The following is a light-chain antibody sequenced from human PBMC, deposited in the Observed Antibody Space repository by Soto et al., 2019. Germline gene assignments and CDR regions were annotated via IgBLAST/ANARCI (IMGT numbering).Light chain of an antibody. CDR2: INSDGSH. CDR3: QTWGTGIAV. V-gene: IGLV4-69*01. Sequence: QLVLTQSPSASASLGASVKLTCTLSSGHSSYAIAWHQQQPEKGHRYLMKINSDGSHSKGDGIPDRFSGSSSGAERYLTISRLHDEDEADYYCQTWGTGIAVFGGGTQLTVL. J-gene: IGLJ7*01. CDR1: SGHSSYA.